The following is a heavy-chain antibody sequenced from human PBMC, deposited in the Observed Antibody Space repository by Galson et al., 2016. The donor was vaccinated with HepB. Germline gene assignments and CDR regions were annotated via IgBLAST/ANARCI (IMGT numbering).Heavy chain of an antibody. J-gene: IGHJ4*02. V-gene: IGHV2-5*02. CDR3: ARLTWRGRDSRGNLFLFDY. CDR1: NGVG. CDR2: IYWDDDQ. Sequence: NGVGVGWIRQTPGQALEWLALIYWDDDQRYSPSLRSRLTITKDIRKNQVVLTMTDIDPVDAGTFYCARLTWRGRDSRGNLFLFDYWGQGIRVTVPS. D-gene: IGHD4-23*01.